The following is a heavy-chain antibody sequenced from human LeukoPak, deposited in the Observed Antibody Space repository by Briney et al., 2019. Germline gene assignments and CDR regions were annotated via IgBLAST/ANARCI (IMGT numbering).Heavy chain of an antibody. CDR2: IYHSGRT. Sequence: SETLSLTCAVSGGSISSSNWWSWVRQPPGKGLEWIGEIYHSGRTNYNPSLKSRVTISADTSKNQFSLELRSVTAADTAVYYCARDDSRNWFDPWGQGTLVTVSS. CDR3: ARDDSRNWFDP. D-gene: IGHD2-15*01. CDR1: GGSISSSNW. V-gene: IGHV4-4*02. J-gene: IGHJ5*02.